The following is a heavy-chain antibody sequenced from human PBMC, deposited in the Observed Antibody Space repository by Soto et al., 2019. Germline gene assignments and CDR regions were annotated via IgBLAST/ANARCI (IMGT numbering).Heavy chain of an antibody. CDR1: GYTFTTYG. D-gene: IGHD3-22*01. CDR2: ISAYNGNT. V-gene: IGHV1-18*01. J-gene: IGHJ4*02. CDR3: ARDYYDSSGLYYFDY. Sequence: QVPLVQSGAEVKKPGASVKVSCRASGYTFTTYGIGWVRQAPGQGLEWMGWISAYNGNTNYAQKLQGRVTMTTDTSTSTAYMEVRSLRSDDTAVYYCARDYYDSSGLYYFDYWGQGTLVTVSS.